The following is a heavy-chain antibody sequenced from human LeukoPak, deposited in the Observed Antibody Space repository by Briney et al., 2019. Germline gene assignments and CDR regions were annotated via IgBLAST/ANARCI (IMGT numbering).Heavy chain of an antibody. CDR2: IYPGDSDT. CDR1: GYSFTSYW. V-gene: IGHV5-51*01. CDR3: ARQPVDTAMATSYFDY. Sequence: GESLKISCKGSGYSFTSYWIGRVRQMPGKGLEWMGIIYPGDSDTRYSPSFQGQVTISADKSISAAYLQWSSLKASDTAMYYCARQPVDTAMATSYFDYWGQGTLVTVSS. D-gene: IGHD5-18*01. J-gene: IGHJ4*02.